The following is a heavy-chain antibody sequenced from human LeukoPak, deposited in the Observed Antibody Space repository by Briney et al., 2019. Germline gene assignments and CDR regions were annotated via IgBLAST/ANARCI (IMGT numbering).Heavy chain of an antibody. CDR3: ARAGAGRYYYDSSGYYFDY. Sequence: PGGSLRLSCAAPGFTFSSYSMNWVRQAPGKGLEWVSSISSSSSYIYYADSVKGRFTISRDNAKNSLYLQMNSLRAEDTAVYYCARAGAGRYYYDSSGYYFDYWDQGTLVTVSS. CDR1: GFTFSSYS. CDR2: ISSSSSYI. D-gene: IGHD3-22*01. V-gene: IGHV3-21*01. J-gene: IGHJ4*02.